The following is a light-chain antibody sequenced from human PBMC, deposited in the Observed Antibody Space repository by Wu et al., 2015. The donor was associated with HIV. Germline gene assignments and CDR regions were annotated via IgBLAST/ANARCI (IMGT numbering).Light chain of an antibody. Sequence: EIVLTQSPGTLSLSPGERATLSCRASQSVSSSNLAWYQQKPGQAPRLLIYGASSRVTGIPDRFSGSGSGTDFTLTIGGLEPEDFAVYYCQQYGSSPQTFGQGTKVEVK. CDR2: GAS. V-gene: IGKV3-20*01. J-gene: IGKJ1*01. CDR3: QQYGSSPQT. CDR1: QSVSSSN.